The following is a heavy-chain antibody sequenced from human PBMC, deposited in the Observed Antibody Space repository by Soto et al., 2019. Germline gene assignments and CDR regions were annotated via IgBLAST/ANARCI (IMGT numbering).Heavy chain of an antibody. CDR2: TSSSSSYI. Sequence: SLRLSCAASGFTFSSYSMNWVRQAPGKGLEWVSSTSSSSSYIYYADSVKGRFTISRDNAKNSLYLQMNSLRAEDTAVYYCARVGGSSSSEYYYYYYGMDVWGQGTTVTVSS. CDR1: GFTFSSYS. J-gene: IGHJ6*02. D-gene: IGHD6-6*01. V-gene: IGHV3-21*01. CDR3: ARVGGSSSSEYYYYYYGMDV.